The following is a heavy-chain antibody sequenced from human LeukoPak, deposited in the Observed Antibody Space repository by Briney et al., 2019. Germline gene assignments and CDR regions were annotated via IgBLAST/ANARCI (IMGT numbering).Heavy chain of an antibody. CDR2: IYYSGST. CDR3: ARGRKDYGSGLYYLTRDYYYYYYVDV. Sequence: PSETLSLTCTVSGGSISSYYWSWIRQPPGKGLEWIGYIYYSGSTNYNPSLKSRVTISVDTSKNQFSLKLSSVTAADTAVYYCARGRKDYGSGLYYLTRDYYYYYYVDVWGKGTTVTISS. CDR1: GGSISSYY. D-gene: IGHD3-10*01. V-gene: IGHV4-59*08. J-gene: IGHJ6*03.